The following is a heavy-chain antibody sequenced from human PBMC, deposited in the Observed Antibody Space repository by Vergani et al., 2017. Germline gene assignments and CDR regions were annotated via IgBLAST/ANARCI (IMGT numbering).Heavy chain of an antibody. CDR3: ARSSSTRLNWFDP. CDR2: INHSGST. D-gene: IGHD2-2*01. V-gene: IGHV4-34*01. Sequence: QVQLQESGPGLVKPSETLSLTCAVYGGSFSGYYWIWIRQPPGKGLEWIGEINHSGSTNYNPSLKSRVTISVDTSKNQFALKLSSVTAADTAGYYCARSSSTRLNWFDPWGQGTLVTVSS. J-gene: IGHJ5*02. CDR1: GGSFSGYY.